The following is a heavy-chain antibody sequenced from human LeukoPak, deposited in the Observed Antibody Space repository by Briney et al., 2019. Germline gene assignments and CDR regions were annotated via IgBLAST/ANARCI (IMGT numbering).Heavy chain of an antibody. V-gene: IGHV3-33*06. J-gene: IGHJ4*02. Sequence: PGGSLRLSCAASGFNFMNFGMHWVRQAPGKGLDWVAVIWYDGSFIYYADSVRGRFIISRVNAKNTLYLQMNSVRAEDTAIYYCAKVVQYTASTGTGLASWGQGTLVTVSS. CDR2: IWYDGSFI. CDR3: AKVVQYTASTGTGLAS. CDR1: GFNFMNFG. D-gene: IGHD6-13*01.